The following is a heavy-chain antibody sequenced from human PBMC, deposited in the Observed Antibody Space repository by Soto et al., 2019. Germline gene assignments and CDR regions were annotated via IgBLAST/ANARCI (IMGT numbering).Heavy chain of an antibody. CDR1: GGSISSYH. Sequence: QVQLQESGPGLVKPSETLSLTCTVSGGSISSYHWSWIRQPPGKGLEWIGYIYYGGSPHYNPSLKNRVTISVDTSKNQFSLKLSSVTAADTAVYYCARDFATYKSSGHYHVVGFDYWGQGTLVTVSP. V-gene: IGHV4-59*01. CDR2: IYYGGSP. J-gene: IGHJ4*02. CDR3: ARDFATYKSSGHYHVVGFDY. D-gene: IGHD3-22*01.